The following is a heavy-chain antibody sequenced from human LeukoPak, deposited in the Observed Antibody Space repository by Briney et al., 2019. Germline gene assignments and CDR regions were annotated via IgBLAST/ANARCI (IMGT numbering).Heavy chain of an antibody. V-gene: IGHV4-34*01. Sequence: PSETLSLTCAVFGGSFSDYYWSWIRQPPGKGLEWIGEINHSGITNYNPSLKSRVTISVDTSKNQFSLKLSSVTAADTAVYYCARFSGYGDYANWGQGTLVTVSS. CDR3: ARFSGYGDYAN. CDR2: INHSGIT. CDR1: GGSFSDYY. D-gene: IGHD4-17*01. J-gene: IGHJ4*02.